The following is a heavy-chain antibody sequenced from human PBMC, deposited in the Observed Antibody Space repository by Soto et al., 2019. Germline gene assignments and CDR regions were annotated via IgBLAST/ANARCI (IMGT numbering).Heavy chain of an antibody. D-gene: IGHD3-22*01. CDR3: ARDRDSGGYYYVFDY. CDR1: GGSITSYY. Sequence: PSETLSLTCTVSGGSITSYYWGWIRQPPGKGLEWIGHMSYSGSTNYNPSLDSRVTISIDTSKNQMSLKMASVTAADTAVYYCARDRDSGGYYYVFDYWGQGTLVTVSS. J-gene: IGHJ4*02. V-gene: IGHV4-59*01. CDR2: MSYSGST.